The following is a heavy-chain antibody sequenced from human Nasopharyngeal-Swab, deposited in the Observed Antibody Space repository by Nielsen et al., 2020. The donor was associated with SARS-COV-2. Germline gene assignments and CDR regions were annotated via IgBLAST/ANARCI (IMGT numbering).Heavy chain of an antibody. J-gene: IGHJ4*02. D-gene: IGHD5-18*01. Sequence: GESLKISCAASGFTFSSYWMSWVRQAPGKGLEWVAHIKQSGSGQYYVDSVKGRFTISRDNAKNSLYLQMNSLRAEDTAVYYCARHKIYSQAHGPFDYWGQGTLVTVSS. CDR1: GFTFSSYW. CDR3: ARHKIYSQAHGPFDY. CDR2: IKQSGSGQ. V-gene: IGHV3-7*01.